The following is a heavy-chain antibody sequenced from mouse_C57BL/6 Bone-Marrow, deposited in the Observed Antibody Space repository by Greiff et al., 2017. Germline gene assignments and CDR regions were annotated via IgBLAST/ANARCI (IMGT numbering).Heavy chain of an antibody. J-gene: IGHJ1*03. Sequence: QVQLQQPGAELVKPGASVKLSCKASGYTFTSYWMHWVKQRPGQGLEWIGMIHPNSGSTNYNEKFKSKATLTVDKSSSTAYMQLSSLTSEDSAVYYCARNTTVVPCWYFDVWGTGTTVTVSS. D-gene: IGHD1-1*01. CDR3: ARNTTVVPCWYFDV. CDR1: GYTFTSYW. CDR2: IHPNSGST. V-gene: IGHV1-64*01.